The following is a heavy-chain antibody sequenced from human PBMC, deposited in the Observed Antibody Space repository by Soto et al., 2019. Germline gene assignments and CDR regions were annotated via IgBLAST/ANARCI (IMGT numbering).Heavy chain of an antibody. J-gene: IGHJ6*02. CDR1: GNILSVNSAP. CDR3: ARDRWLVYHYYYGMDV. CDR2: TYDRSKWYN. Sequence: SQTLSLTCSISGNILSVNSAPWNWIRQSPSRGLEWLGRTYDRSKWYNDYAASVKSRITINPDTSKNQFSLQLNSVTPEDTAVYYCARDRWLVYHYYYGMDVWGQGTTVTVSS. D-gene: IGHD6-19*01. V-gene: IGHV6-1*01.